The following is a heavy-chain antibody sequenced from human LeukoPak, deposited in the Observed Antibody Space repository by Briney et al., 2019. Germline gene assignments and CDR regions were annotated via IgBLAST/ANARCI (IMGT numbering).Heavy chain of an antibody. V-gene: IGHV1-69*04. CDR2: IIPIFGIA. CDR3: ARPQPYSSGNNWFDP. CDR1: GGTFSSYA. D-gene: IGHD6-25*01. J-gene: IGHJ5*02. Sequence: ASVKVSCKASGGTFSSYAISWVRQAPGQGLEWMGRIIPIFGIANYAQKFQGRVTITADKSTSTAYMELSSPRSEDTAVYYCARPQPYSSGNNWFDPWGQGTLVTVSS.